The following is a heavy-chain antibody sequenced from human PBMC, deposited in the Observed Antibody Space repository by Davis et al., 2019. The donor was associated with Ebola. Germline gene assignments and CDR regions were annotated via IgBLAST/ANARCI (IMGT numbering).Heavy chain of an antibody. Sequence: PSETLSLTCAVYGGSFSGYYWSWIRQPPGKGLEWIGEINQSGSTNYNQSLKSRVTISVDTSKNQFSLKPSSVTAADTAVYYCARWGSGWYYFDHWGQGTLVTVSS. J-gene: IGHJ4*02. D-gene: IGHD6-19*01. CDR2: INQSGST. CDR1: GGSFSGYY. CDR3: ARWGSGWYYFDH. V-gene: IGHV4-34*01.